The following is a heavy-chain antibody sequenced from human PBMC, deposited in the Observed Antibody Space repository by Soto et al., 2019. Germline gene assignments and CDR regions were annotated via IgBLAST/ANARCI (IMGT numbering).Heavy chain of an antibody. CDR2: IIPIFGTA. V-gene: IGHV1-69*13. J-gene: IGHJ6*02. CDR3: ARKRSAGSGSYYVYYYYGMDV. CDR1: GGTFSSYA. D-gene: IGHD3-10*01. Sequence: ASVKVSCKASGGTFSSYAISWVRQAPGQGLEWMGGIIPIFGTANYAQKFQGRVTITADESTSTAYMELSSLRSEDTAVYYCARKRSAGSGSYYVYYYYGMDVWGQGTTVTVSS.